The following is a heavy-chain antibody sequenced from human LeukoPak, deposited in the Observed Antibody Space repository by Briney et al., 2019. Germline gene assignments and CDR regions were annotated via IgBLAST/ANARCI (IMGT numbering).Heavy chain of an antibody. J-gene: IGHJ6*04. Sequence: GGSLRLSCAASGFTFSSYEMHWVRQAPGKGLDWVSYISISGSTIYYADSVKGRFTISRDNAENSLYLQMNSLRAEDTAVYYCAELGITMIGGVWGKGTTVTISS. D-gene: IGHD3-10*02. CDR2: ISISGSTI. V-gene: IGHV3-48*03. CDR3: AELGITMIGGV. CDR1: GFTFSSYE.